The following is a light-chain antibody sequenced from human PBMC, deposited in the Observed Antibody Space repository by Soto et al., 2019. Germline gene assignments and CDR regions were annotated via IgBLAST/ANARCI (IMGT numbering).Light chain of an antibody. J-gene: IGLJ1*01. Sequence: QAVLTQPASVPGPPGPPITISCTGTKSDVGGYDYVSWYQHRPGKAPTLLIYDVINRPSGVSFRFSGSKSGNTASLTISGLQAEDEAEYYCSSYTRSSISVFGTGTKVTVL. CDR1: KSDVGGYDY. CDR3: SSYTRSSISV. V-gene: IGLV2-14*01. CDR2: DVI.